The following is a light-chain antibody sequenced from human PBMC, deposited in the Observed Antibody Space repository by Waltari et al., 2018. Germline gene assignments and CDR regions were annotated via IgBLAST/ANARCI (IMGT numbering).Light chain of an antibody. CDR2: EDN. V-gene: IGLV6-57*03. CDR3: QSYDSSNHVV. J-gene: IGLJ2*01. CDR1: SGSIASNY. Sequence: NFMLTQPHSVSESPGKTVTISCTRSSGSIASNYGQWYQQRPGSAPTTGIYEDNQRPSGVPDRFSGSIDSSSNSASLTISGLKTEDEADYYCQSYDSSNHVVFGGGTKLTVL.